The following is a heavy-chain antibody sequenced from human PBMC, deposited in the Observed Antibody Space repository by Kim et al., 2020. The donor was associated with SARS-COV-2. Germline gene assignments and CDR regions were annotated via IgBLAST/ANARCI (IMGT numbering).Heavy chain of an antibody. CDR2: INPNSGGT. J-gene: IGHJ4*02. V-gene: IGHV1-2*02. CDR1: GYTFTGYY. D-gene: IGHD3-22*01. CDR3: ARASPDSMIVVGNFDY. Sequence: ASVKVSCKASGYTFTGYYMHWVRQAPGQGLEWMGWINPNSGGTNYAQKFQGRVTMTRDTSISTAYMELSRLRSDETAVYYCARASPDSMIVVGNFDYWGQGPLVTVSS.